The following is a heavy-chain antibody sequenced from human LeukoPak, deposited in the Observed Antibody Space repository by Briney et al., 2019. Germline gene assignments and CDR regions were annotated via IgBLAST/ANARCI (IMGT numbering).Heavy chain of an antibody. Sequence: GGSLRLSCAASGFNFNSYWMSWVRQAPGKGLECVANIKQDGSEIYFVDSVKGRFTISRDNAKSSLYLQMNSLRGEDTAVYYCARVSYYYGSGSSEYFDYWGQGTLVTVSP. CDR1: GFNFNSYW. V-gene: IGHV3-7*02. D-gene: IGHD3-10*01. CDR3: ARVSYYYGSGSSEYFDY. CDR2: IKQDGSEI. J-gene: IGHJ4*02.